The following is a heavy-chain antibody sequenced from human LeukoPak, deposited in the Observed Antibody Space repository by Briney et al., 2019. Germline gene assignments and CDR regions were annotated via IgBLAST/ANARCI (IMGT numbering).Heavy chain of an antibody. CDR2: ISYDGSNK. CDR1: GFTFSSYG. V-gene: IGHV3-30*18. Sequence: PGRSLRLSCAASGFTFSSYGMHWVRQAPGKGLEWVAVISYDGSNKYYADPVKGRFNISRDNAKNPLYLQMNSLRAEDTAVYYCAKDFSGDSSGYYYFDYWGQGTLVTVSS. CDR3: AKDFSGDSSGYYYFDY. J-gene: IGHJ4*02. D-gene: IGHD3-22*01.